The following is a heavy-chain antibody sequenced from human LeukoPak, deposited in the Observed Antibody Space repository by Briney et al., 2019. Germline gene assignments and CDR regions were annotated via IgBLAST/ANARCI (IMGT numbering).Heavy chain of an antibody. CDR3: ATTYSYTSGGYDH. J-gene: IGHJ4*02. D-gene: IGHD5-18*01. V-gene: IGHV4-39*01. Sequence: PSETLSLTCTVSGGSISSSRYHWGWIRQPPGKGLEWIGSIYYSGTTFYNPSLKSRVTISVDTSKNQFSLKVSSVTAADTAVYYCATTYSYTSGGYDHWGQGTLVTVSS. CDR1: GGSISSSRYH. CDR2: IYYSGTT.